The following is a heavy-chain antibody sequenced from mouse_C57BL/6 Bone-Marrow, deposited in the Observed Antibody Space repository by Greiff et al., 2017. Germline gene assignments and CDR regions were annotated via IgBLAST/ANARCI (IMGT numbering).Heavy chain of an antibody. D-gene: IGHD1-1*01. CDR1: GYTFTSYW. Sequence: QVQLQQPGAELVRPGASVKLSCKASGYTFTSYWINWVKQRPGQGLEWIGNIYPSDSYTNYNQKFKDKATLTVDKSSSTAYMQLSSPTSEDSAVYYCTRDYDGSLWGQGTLVTVSA. J-gene: IGHJ3*01. CDR3: TRDYDGSL. V-gene: IGHV1-69*02. CDR2: IYPSDSYT.